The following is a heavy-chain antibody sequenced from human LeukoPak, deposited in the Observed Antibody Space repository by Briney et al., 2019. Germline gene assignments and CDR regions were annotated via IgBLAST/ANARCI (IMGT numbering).Heavy chain of an antibody. V-gene: IGHV1-2*02. Sequence: GASVKVSCKASGYTFTDYYMHWVRQAPGQGLEWMGWISPNSGGANYAQKFQGRVTMTRDTSISTAYMELSRLRSDDTAVYYCARVPSSVAGSEFDYWGQGTLVTVSS. CDR1: GYTFTDYY. D-gene: IGHD6-19*01. CDR2: ISPNSGGA. CDR3: ARVPSSVAGSEFDY. J-gene: IGHJ4*02.